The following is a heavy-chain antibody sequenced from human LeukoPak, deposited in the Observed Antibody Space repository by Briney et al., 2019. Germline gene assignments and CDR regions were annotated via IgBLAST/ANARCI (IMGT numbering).Heavy chain of an antibody. J-gene: IGHJ1*01. CDR2: IYYSGST. D-gene: IGHD2-2*01. CDR3: ARGYCSSTSCYYFQH. CDR1: GGSISSYY. Sequence: SETLSLTCTVSGGSISSYYWSWIRQPPGKGLEWIGYIYYSGSTNYNPSLKSRVTISVDRSKNQFSLKLSSVTAADTAVYYCARGYCSSTSCYYFQHWGQGTLVTVS. V-gene: IGHV4-59*12.